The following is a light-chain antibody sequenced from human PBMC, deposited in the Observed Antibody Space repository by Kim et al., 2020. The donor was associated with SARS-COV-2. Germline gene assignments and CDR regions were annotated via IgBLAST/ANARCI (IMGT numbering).Light chain of an antibody. J-gene: IGKJ4*01. Sequence: CPGERATLSCRASQSVSSSYLAWYQQKPGQAPRLFIYGASSRATGIPDRFSGSGSGTDFTLTIDGLEPEDFAVYYCQQYGSSPLTFGGGTKVDIK. CDR3: QQYGSSPLT. CDR2: GAS. CDR1: QSVSSSY. V-gene: IGKV3-20*01.